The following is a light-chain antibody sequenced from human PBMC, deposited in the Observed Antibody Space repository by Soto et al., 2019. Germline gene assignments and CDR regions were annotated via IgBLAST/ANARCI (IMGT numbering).Light chain of an antibody. CDR1: RPVVRQY. J-gene: IGKJ1*01. V-gene: IGKV3-20*01. Sequence: EIVLTQSPDALSLSPGERVSLSCRASRPVVRQYIAWYHQKPGQAPRLLIYDASTRATGIPDRFSGSGSGTDFTLTISRLEPEDFAVYSCQQYGSSPQTFGQGTKVDIK. CDR2: DAS. CDR3: QQYGSSPQT.